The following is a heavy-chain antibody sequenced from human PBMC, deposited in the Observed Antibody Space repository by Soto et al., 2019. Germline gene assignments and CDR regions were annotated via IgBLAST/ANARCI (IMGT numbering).Heavy chain of an antibody. CDR3: ARGLGRWLQSEDDY. CDR2: ISSSSSTI. D-gene: IGHD5-12*01. Sequence: EVQLVESGGGLVQPGGSLRLSCAASGFTFSSYSMNWVRQAPGKGLEWVSYISSSSSTIYYADSVKGRFTISRDNAKNSLYLQMNSLRDEDTAVYYCARGLGRWLQSEDDYWGQGTLVTVSS. J-gene: IGHJ4*02. V-gene: IGHV3-48*02. CDR1: GFTFSSYS.